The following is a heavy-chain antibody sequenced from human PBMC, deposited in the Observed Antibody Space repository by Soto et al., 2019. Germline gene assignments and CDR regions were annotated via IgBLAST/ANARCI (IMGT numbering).Heavy chain of an antibody. CDR1: GFTFSSYS. CDR2: ISSSSSTI. V-gene: IGHV3-48*01. CDR3: AKDLAPTWEQPYNWFDP. J-gene: IGHJ5*02. D-gene: IGHD1-26*01. Sequence: AGGSLRLSCAASGFTFSSYSMNWVRQAPGKGLEGVSFISSSSSTIYYADSVKGRFTISRDNSKNSLYLQMNSLRAEDTAVYYCAKDLAPTWEQPYNWFDPWGQGTLVTVSS.